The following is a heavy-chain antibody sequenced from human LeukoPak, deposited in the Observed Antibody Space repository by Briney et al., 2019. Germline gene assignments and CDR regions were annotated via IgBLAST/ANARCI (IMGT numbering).Heavy chain of an antibody. CDR3: ASGGVLTYYYDSGSVDY. D-gene: IGHD3-10*01. J-gene: IGHJ4*02. CDR2: INHSGST. CDR1: GGSFSGYY. Sequence: SETLSLTCAVYGGSFSGYYWSWIRQPPGKGLEWIGEINHSGSTNYNPSLKSRVTISVDTSKNQFSLKLSSVTAADTAVYYCASGGVLTYYYDSGSVDYWGQGTLVTVSS. V-gene: IGHV4-34*01.